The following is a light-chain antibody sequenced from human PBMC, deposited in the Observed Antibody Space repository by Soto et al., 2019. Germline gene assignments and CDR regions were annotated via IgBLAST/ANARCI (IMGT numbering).Light chain of an antibody. V-gene: IGLV1-51*01. CDR3: GAWDSSLSAYV. J-gene: IGLJ1*01. CDR2: DNN. CDR1: SSNIGKNY. Sequence: QSVLTQPPSVSAAPGQKVTISCSGSSSNIGKNYVSWYQQLPGTAPKLLIYDNNKRPSGIPDRFSGSKSGTSATLGITGIQNGDEDDYYCGAWDSSLSAYVLGTGTTVTVL.